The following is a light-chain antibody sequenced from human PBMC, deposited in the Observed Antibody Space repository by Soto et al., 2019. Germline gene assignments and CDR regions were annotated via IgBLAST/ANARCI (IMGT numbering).Light chain of an antibody. CDR3: QQYNSYSGT. V-gene: IGKV1-5*01. CDR2: DAS. Sequence: IQMTQYPSTLSASVGDRVTITCRASQSISSWLAWYQQKPGKAPNLLIYDASSLESGVPSRFSGSGSGTEFTLTISSLQPDDSATYYCQQYNSYSGTFGQGTKVDIK. CDR1: QSISSW. J-gene: IGKJ1*01.